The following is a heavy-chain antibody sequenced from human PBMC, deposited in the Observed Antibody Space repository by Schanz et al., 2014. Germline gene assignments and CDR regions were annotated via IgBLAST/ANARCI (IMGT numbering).Heavy chain of an antibody. D-gene: IGHD3-10*01. V-gene: IGHV3-11*04. Sequence: VQLVDSGGGLVKPGGSLRLSCTASGFPFSDYFMAWIRQPPGRGLEWVSYIGNGGVTIYYADSVKGRFTISRDNSKNTLYLQMNSLRPEDTAVYYCARGGFGEVSYFDYWGQGTLVTVSS. J-gene: IGHJ4*02. CDR2: IGNGGVTI. CDR1: GFPFSDYF. CDR3: ARGGFGEVSYFDY.